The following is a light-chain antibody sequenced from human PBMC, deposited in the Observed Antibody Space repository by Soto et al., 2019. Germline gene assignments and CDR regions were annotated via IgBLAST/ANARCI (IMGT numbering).Light chain of an antibody. Sequence: QTVVTQEPSFSVSPGGTVTLTCGLSSGSVSTSYYPSWYQQTPGQAPRTLIYSTNTRSSGVPDRFSGSILGNKAALTITGAQADDESDYYCQSYDSSLTGDVFGTGTKLTVL. CDR1: SGSVSTSYY. CDR2: STN. CDR3: QSYDSSLTGDV. V-gene: IGLV8-61*01. J-gene: IGLJ1*01.